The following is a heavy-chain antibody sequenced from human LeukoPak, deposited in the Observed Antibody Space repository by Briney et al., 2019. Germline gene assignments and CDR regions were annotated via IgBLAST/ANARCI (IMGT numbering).Heavy chain of an antibody. J-gene: IGHJ4*02. CDR3: ARAKYYYGSGSYGSLDY. CDR1: GGSISSGGYY. V-gene: IGHV4-31*03. Sequence: SQTLSLTCTVSGGSISSGGYYWSWIRQHQGKGLEWIGYIYYSGSTYYNPSLKSRVTISVDTSKNQFSLKLSSVTAADTAVYYCARAKYYYGSGSYGSLDYWGQGTLVTVSS. CDR2: IYYSGST. D-gene: IGHD3-10*01.